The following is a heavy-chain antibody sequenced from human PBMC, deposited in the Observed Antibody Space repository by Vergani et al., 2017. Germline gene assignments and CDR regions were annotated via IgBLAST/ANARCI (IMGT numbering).Heavy chain of an antibody. CDR2: IYSGDET. CDR1: GFSFTTSA. V-gene: IGHV3-66*02. D-gene: IGHD3-10*01. Sequence: EVQLLESGGDLVQPGGSLRLSCAASGFSFTTSAMTWVRQAPGKGLEWVSHIYSGDETYYADSVKGRVTISRDTSKNTLHLQINNLRVEDTAVYYCARGNYYGSGTYVDPWGQGTLVTVSS. CDR3: ARGNYYGSGTYVDP. J-gene: IGHJ5*02.